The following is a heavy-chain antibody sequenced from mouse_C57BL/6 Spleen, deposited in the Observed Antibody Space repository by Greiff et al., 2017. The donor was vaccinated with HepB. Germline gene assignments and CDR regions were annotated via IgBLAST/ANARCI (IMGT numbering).Heavy chain of an antibody. J-gene: IGHJ4*01. D-gene: IGHD1-1*01. CDR1: GFTFNTYA. CDR2: IRSKSSNYAT. V-gene: IGHV10-3*01. Sequence: DVMLVESGGGLVQPKGSLKLSCAASGFTFNTYAMHWVRQAPGKGLEWVARIRSKSSNYATYYADSVKDRFTISRDDSQSMLYLQMNNLKTEDTAMYYCVREGLTTVVAYYYAMDYWGQGTSVTVSS. CDR3: VREGLTTVVAYYYAMDY.